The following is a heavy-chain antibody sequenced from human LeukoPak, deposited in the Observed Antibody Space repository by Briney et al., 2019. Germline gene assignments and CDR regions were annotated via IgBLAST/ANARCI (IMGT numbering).Heavy chain of an antibody. CDR3: ARPLLGVVGAFDP. D-gene: IGHD2-21*01. V-gene: IGHV4-39*01. Sequence: SETLSLTCTVSGGSISSGSYYWGWIRQPPGKGLQWIVTIYYSGSTYSNPSLKSRVTISIDTSKNQFSLSLSSVTATDTAVYYCARPLLGVVGAFDPWGQGTLVTVSS. CDR1: GGSISSGSYY. J-gene: IGHJ5*02. CDR2: IYYSGST.